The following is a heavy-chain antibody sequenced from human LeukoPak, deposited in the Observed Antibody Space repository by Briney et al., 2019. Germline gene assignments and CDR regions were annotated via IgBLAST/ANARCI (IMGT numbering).Heavy chain of an antibody. D-gene: IGHD6-19*01. CDR3: AGDEGWTFDI. CDR2: IKQDGSVI. CDR1: GFSFSTHW. Sequence: PGGSLRLFCAASGFSFSTHWMSWFRQAPGEGLEWVALIKQDGSVIHYVDAVKGGLTISRDNAKNSLSFQMNNLRADDTAVYYCAGDEGWTFDIWGQGTKVTVSS. J-gene: IGHJ3*02. V-gene: IGHV3-7*01.